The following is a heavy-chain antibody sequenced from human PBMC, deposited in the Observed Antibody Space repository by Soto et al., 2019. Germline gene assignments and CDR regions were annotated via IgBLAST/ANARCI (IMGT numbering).Heavy chain of an antibody. CDR2: ISYDGSNK. CDR3: ARGISPYYCSGGSCYSDVVDY. V-gene: IGHV3-30-3*01. Sequence: QVQLVESGGGVVQPGRSLRLSCAASGFTFSSYAMHWVRQAPGKGLEWVAVISYDGSNKYYADSVKGRFTISRDNSKNTVYLQMNSLRAEDTAVYYCARGISPYYCSGGSCYSDVVDYWGQGTLVTVSS. D-gene: IGHD2-15*01. CDR1: GFTFSSYA. J-gene: IGHJ4*02.